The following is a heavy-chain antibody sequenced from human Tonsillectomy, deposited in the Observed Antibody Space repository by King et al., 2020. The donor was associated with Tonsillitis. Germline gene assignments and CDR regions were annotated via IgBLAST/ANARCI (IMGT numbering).Heavy chain of an antibody. J-gene: IGHJ4*02. Sequence: VQLVESGGGLVQPGGSLRLSCAASGFTLSSYAMSWVRQAPGKGLEWVSGMSGGGGGTYYADSVKGRVTLSRDNSKNTMYLQMNRLRAEDTAVYYCAKTAGYYTENYFDYWGQGTLVTVSS. CDR2: MSGGGGGT. V-gene: IGHV3-23*04. CDR1: GFTLSSYA. D-gene: IGHD3/OR15-3a*01. CDR3: AKTAGYYTENYFDY.